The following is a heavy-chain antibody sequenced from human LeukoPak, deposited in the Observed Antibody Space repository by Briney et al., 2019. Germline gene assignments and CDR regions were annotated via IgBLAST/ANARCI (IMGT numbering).Heavy chain of an antibody. Sequence: SETLSLTCTVSGGSISSYYWSWIRQPAGKGLEWIGRIYTSGSTNYNPSLKSRVTMSVDTSKNQFSLKLNSVIAADTAVYYCAREGYYDSRRTFDYWGQGTLVTVSS. CDR3: AREGYYDSRRTFDY. CDR1: GGSISSYY. J-gene: IGHJ4*02. V-gene: IGHV4-4*07. CDR2: IYTSGST. D-gene: IGHD3-22*01.